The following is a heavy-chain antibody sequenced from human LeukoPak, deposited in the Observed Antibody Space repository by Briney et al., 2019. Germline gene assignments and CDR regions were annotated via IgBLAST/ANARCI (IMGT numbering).Heavy chain of an antibody. D-gene: IGHD3-16*02. CDR3: AKVSARLDLFDY. Sequence: GGSLRLSCAASGFTFSSYAMSWVRQAPGKGLEWVSAISGSGGSTYYADSVKGRFTISRDNSKNALYLQMNSLRAEDTAVYYCAKVSARLDLFDYWGQGTLVTVSS. CDR2: ISGSGGST. CDR1: GFTFSSYA. V-gene: IGHV3-23*01. J-gene: IGHJ4*02.